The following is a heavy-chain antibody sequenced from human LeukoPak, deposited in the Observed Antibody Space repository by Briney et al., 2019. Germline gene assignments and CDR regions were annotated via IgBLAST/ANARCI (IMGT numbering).Heavy chain of an antibody. CDR2: INPNSGGT. CDR1: GYTFTGYY. D-gene: IGHD2-15*01. Sequence: ASVKVSCKASGYTFTGYYMHWVRQAPGQGLAWMGWINPNSGGTNYAQKFQGRVTMTRDTSISTAYMELSRLRSDDTAVYYCARDVAGYCSGGSCHDYWGQGTLVTVSS. CDR3: ARDVAGYCSGGSCHDY. J-gene: IGHJ4*02. V-gene: IGHV1-2*02.